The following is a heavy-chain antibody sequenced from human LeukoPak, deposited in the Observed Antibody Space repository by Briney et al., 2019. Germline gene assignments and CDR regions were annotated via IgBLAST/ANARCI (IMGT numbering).Heavy chain of an antibody. CDR2: INHSGST. D-gene: IGHD5-18*01. CDR1: GGSFSGYY. Sequence: PSETLSLTCAVYGGSFSGYYWSWIRQPPGKGLEWIGEINHSGSTNYNPSLKSRVTISVDTSKNQFSPKLSSVTAADTAVYYCARGRDTAMVSYYGMDVWGQGTTVTVSS. V-gene: IGHV4-34*01. CDR3: ARGRDTAMVSYYGMDV. J-gene: IGHJ6*02.